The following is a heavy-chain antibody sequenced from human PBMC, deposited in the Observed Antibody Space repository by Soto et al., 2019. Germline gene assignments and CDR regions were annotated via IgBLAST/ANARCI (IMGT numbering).Heavy chain of an antibody. J-gene: IGHJ4*02. Sequence: EEQLVESGGGLVQPGGSLRLSCAASGFTFSSYWMHWVRQAPGKGLVWVSRINPGGSITAYADSVKGRFTISRDNAKNTLYRQMNTLRGDDTAVYYCARVPTGKYGVWNYWCRGALVTVSS. D-gene: IGHD2-8*01. V-gene: IGHV3-74*01. CDR3: ARVPTGKYGVWNY. CDR1: GFTFSSYW. CDR2: INPGGSIT.